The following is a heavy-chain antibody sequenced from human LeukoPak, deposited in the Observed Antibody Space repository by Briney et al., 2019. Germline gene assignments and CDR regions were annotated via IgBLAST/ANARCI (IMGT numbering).Heavy chain of an antibody. CDR2: IYYSGST. V-gene: IGHV4-59*11. CDR3: ARTPGSGSYSYYFDY. D-gene: IGHD1-26*01. CDR1: GDSISSHY. J-gene: IGHJ4*02. Sequence: SETLSLTCTVSGDSISSHYWSWIRQPPGKGLEWIGYIYYSGSTNYNPSLKSRVTISVDTSKNQFSLKLSSVTAADTAVYYCARTPGSGSYSYYFDYWGQGTLVTVSS.